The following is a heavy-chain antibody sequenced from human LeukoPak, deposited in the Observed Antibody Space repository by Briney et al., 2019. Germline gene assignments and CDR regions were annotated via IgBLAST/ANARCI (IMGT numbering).Heavy chain of an antibody. CDR3: ARAYCGGDCYSVQRGYYYYMDV. CDR1: GGSISSYY. D-gene: IGHD2-21*02. CDR2: IYTSGST. Sequence: KPSETLSLTCTVSGGSISSYYGSWVRQPAGKGLEWIGRIYTSGSTNYNPSLKSRVTISVDTSKNQFSLKLSSVTAADTAVYYCARAYCGGDCYSVQRGYYYYMDVWGKGTTVTVSS. J-gene: IGHJ6*03. V-gene: IGHV4-4*07.